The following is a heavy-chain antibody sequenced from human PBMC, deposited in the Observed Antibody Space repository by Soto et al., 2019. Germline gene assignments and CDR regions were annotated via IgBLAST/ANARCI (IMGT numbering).Heavy chain of an antibody. V-gene: IGHV1-46*01. J-gene: IGHJ6*02. D-gene: IGHD1-26*01. CDR2: INPSGGST. Sequence: ASVKVSCKASGYTFTSYYMHWVRQAPGQGLEWMGIINPSGGSTTYAQKFQGRVTITTDTSTSTAYMELSSLRSEDTAVYYCARAVEPYYYYYGMDVWGQGTTVTVSS. CDR1: GYTFTSYY. CDR3: ARAVEPYYYYYGMDV.